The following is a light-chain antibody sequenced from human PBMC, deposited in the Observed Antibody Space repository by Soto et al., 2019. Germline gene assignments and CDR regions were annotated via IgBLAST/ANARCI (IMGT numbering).Light chain of an antibody. CDR2: GAS. CDR1: QSVSNN. J-gene: IGKJ1*01. CDR3: QQDKNWTRT. V-gene: IGKV3-15*01. Sequence: ETVMTQSPATLSMSPGERATLSCRASQSVSNNLAWYQQKPGQAPRLLIYGASSRATGDPARCRGRGSGTQFTLPISSQKLDDFAVYYIQQDKNWTRTFGKGT.